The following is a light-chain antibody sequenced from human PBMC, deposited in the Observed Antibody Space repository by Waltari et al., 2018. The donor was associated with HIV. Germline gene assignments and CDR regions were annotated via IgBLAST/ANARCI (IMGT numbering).Light chain of an antibody. CDR2: DNN. CDR1: SSNVGTYY. CDR3: GTWDSRLSIYV. Sequence: QSVLTQPPSVSAAPGQRVTISCSGTSSNVGTYYVCWYQQLPGTAPKLLIYDNNNRPSEIPDRFSGSKSDTSATLDIIGRQTGDEADYYCGTWDSRLSIYVFGAGTRVTVL. J-gene: IGLJ1*01. V-gene: IGLV1-51*01.